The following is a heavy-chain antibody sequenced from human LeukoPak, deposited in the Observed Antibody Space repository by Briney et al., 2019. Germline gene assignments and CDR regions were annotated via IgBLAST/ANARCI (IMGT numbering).Heavy chain of an antibody. V-gene: IGHV3-30*18. Sequence: PGGSLRLSCAASGFTFSNYGMHWVRQAPGKGLEWVAVISYGGSHKYYADSVKGRFTISRDNAKNSLYLQMNSLRAEDTAVYYCAELGITMIGGVWGKGTTVTISS. CDR2: ISYGGSHK. CDR3: AELGITMIGGV. J-gene: IGHJ6*04. D-gene: IGHD3-10*02. CDR1: GFTFSNYG.